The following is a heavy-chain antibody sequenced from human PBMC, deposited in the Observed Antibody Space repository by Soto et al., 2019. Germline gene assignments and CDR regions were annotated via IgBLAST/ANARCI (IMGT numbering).Heavy chain of an antibody. D-gene: IGHD3-9*01. CDR3: ARGSFDWLLRGRPSYGMDV. CDR1: GGTFSSYA. V-gene: IGHV1-69*13. J-gene: IGHJ6*02. Sequence: SVKVSCKASGGTFSSYAISWVRQAPGQGXEWMGGIIPIFGTANYAQKFQGRVTITADESTSTAYMELSSLRSEDTAVYYCARGSFDWLLRGRPSYGMDVWGQGNTVTVSS. CDR2: IIPIFGTA.